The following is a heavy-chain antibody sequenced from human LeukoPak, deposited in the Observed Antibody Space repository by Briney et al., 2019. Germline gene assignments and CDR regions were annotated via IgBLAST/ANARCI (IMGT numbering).Heavy chain of an antibody. J-gene: IGHJ5*02. D-gene: IGHD1-26*01. Sequence: GGSLRLSCVASGFTLHDYALHWVRHAPGKGLEWISLISGDGDSTYYADSVKGRFTISRDNSKNSLYLQMSSLRTEDTALYYCAKGVRSGTYYNCFGPWGQGTLVTVSS. CDR1: GFTLHDYA. V-gene: IGHV3-43*02. CDR3: AKGVRSGTYYNCFGP. CDR2: ISGDGDST.